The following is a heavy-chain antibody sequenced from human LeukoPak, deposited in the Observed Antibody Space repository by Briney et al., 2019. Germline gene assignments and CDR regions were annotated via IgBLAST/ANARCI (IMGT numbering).Heavy chain of an antibody. Sequence: PGRSLRLSCAASGFTFSSYGMHWVRQAPGKGLEWVAVISYDGSNKYYADSVKGRFTISRDNSKNTLYLQMNSLRAEDTAVYYCAKVGVIVGAPLDIWSQGTMVTVSS. CDR2: ISYDGSNK. D-gene: IGHD1-26*01. CDR3: AKVGVIVGAPLDI. CDR1: GFTFSSYG. J-gene: IGHJ3*02. V-gene: IGHV3-30*18.